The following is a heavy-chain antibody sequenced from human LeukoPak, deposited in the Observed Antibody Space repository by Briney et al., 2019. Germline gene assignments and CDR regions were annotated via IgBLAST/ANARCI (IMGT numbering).Heavy chain of an antibody. CDR2: IYHTGST. CDR1: GGSISGSDYY. D-gene: IGHD1-1*01. V-gene: IGHV4-30-2*01. CDR3: ARDKSTHQLEPYYFDY. J-gene: IGHJ4*02. Sequence: PSETLSLTCTVSGGSISGSDYYWSWIRQPPGKGLEWIGYIYHTGSTYYNPSLKSRVTISLDRSKNQFSLTLSSVTAADTAVYYCARDKSTHQLEPYYFDYWGQGTLVTVSS.